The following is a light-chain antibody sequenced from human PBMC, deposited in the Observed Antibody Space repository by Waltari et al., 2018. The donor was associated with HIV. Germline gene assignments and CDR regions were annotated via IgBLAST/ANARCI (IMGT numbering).Light chain of an antibody. Sequence: SSELAQDPAVSVALGQTVRMTCQGDSVRSYYASWYQQKPGQAPVLVVYGENNRPSGIPDRFSGSSAGNTASFTIAGAQAEDEADYYCNSRDSSGHWFFGGGTKVTVL. J-gene: IGLJ3*02. V-gene: IGLV3-19*01. CDR2: GEN. CDR1: SVRSYY. CDR3: NSRDSSGHWF.